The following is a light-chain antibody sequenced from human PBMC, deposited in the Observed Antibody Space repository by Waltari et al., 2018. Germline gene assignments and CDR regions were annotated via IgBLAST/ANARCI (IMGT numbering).Light chain of an antibody. CDR1: NSNIGRNY. CDR3: AAWDDRLSGQL. Sequence: QSVVTQPPSASGTPGQRVTISCSGSNSNIGRNYVYWYQQLPGKAPKLLIYRDNQRPSGVPDRFSASKSGTTASLAISGLRSEDEAGYYCAAWDDRLSGQLFGGGTNLAVL. CDR2: RDN. V-gene: IGLV1-47*01. J-gene: IGLJ2*01.